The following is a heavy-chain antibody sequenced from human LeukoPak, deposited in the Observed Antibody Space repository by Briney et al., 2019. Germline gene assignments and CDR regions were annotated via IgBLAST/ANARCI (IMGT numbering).Heavy chain of an antibody. J-gene: IGHJ6*03. V-gene: IGHV1-2*02. D-gene: IGHD6-6*01. Sequence: ASVKVSCKASGYTFTGYYMHWVRQAPGQGLEWMGWINPNSGGTNYAQKFQGRVTMTRDTSISTAYMELSRLRSDDTAVYYCARGGAAPFFLYYIDVWGKGTTVTISS. CDR1: GYTFTGYY. CDR3: ARGGAAPFFLYYIDV. CDR2: INPNSGGT.